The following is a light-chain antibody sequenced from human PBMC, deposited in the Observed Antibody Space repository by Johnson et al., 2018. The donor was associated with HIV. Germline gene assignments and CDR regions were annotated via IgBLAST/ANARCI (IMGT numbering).Light chain of an antibody. CDR3: GTWDSSPSAGYV. Sequence: QSVLTQPPSVSAAPGQKVTISCSGSSSNIGNNYLSWYQQLPGTAPKLLIYDNNKRPSGIPDRFSGSKSGTSATLGITGLQTGDEADYYCGTWDSSPSAGYVFGTGTKVTVL. CDR2: DNN. CDR1: SSNIGNNY. J-gene: IGLJ1*01. V-gene: IGLV1-51*01.